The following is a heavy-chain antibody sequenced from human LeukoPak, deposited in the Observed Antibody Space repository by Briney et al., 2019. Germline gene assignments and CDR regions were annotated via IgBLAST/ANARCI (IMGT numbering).Heavy chain of an antibody. CDR2: ISSSSSYI. CDR1: GFTFSSYS. V-gene: IGHV3-21*01. J-gene: IGHJ4*02. Sequence: GGSLRLSCAASGFTFSSYSMNWVRQAPGKGLEWVSFISSSSSYIYYADSVKGRFTISRDNAKNSLYLQMNSLRAEDTAVYYCARGWYDFWSGYYGLWGQGTLVTVSS. CDR3: ARGWYDFWSGYYGL. D-gene: IGHD3-3*01.